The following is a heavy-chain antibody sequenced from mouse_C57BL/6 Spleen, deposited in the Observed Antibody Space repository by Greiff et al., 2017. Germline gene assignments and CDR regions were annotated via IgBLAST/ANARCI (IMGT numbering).Heavy chain of an antibody. CDR3: SRGEYGSCYGGFAY. Sequence: FQLQQSGPVLVKPGASVKMSCNASGYTFTDYYMNWVKQSHGKSLEWIGVINPYNGGTSYNQKFKGKATLTVDKSSRPAYLELNRLTSEDSAVYDCSRGEYGSCYGGFAYWGQGTLVTVSA. V-gene: IGHV1-19*01. CDR1: GYTFTDYY. J-gene: IGHJ3*01. CDR2: INPYNGGT. D-gene: IGHD1-1*01.